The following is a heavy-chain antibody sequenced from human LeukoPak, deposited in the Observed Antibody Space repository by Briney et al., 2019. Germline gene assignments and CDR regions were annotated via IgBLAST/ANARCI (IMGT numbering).Heavy chain of an antibody. V-gene: IGHV3-74*01. CDR3: ARVGYSSSWYFDY. CDR1: GFTFSSYW. CDR2: INSDGSST. J-gene: IGHJ4*02. Sequence: GGSLRLSCAASGFTFSSYWMHWVRQAPGNGLVWVSRINSDGSSTSYADSVKGRFTISRDNAKNTLYLQMNSLRAEDTAVYYCARVGYSSSWYFDYWGQGTLVTVSS. D-gene: IGHD6-13*01.